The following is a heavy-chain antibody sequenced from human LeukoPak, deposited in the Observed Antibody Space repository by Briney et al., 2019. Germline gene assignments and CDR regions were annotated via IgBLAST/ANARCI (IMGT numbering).Heavy chain of an antibody. CDR2: ISWNSGTK. D-gene: IGHD3-10*01. CDR3: AKDLRNYYGSGSIVDY. V-gene: IGHV3-9*01. CDR1: GFTFDDYA. Sequence: PGRSLRLSCVASGFTFDDYAMHWVRQAPGKGLEWVSGISWNSGTKGYADSVKGRFTISRDDAKNSLYLQMNSLRPEDTALYNCAKDLRNYYGSGSIVDYWGQGTLVTVSS. J-gene: IGHJ4*02.